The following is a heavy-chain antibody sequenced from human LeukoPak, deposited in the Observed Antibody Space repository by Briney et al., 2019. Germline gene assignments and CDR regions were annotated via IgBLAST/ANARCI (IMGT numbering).Heavy chain of an antibody. D-gene: IGHD3-16*02. Sequence: PGGSLRLSCTASGFTFNTYSMNWVRQAPGKGLEWVSYVSSSSRTIYYADSVMGRFTISRDSAMNSVSLQINSLRAEDTAVYYCLLQMTYGELSDPDFRGQGTLVTVSS. V-gene: IGHV3-48*04. CDR1: GFTFNTYS. CDR2: VSSSSRTI. J-gene: IGHJ4*02. CDR3: LLQMTYGELSDPDF.